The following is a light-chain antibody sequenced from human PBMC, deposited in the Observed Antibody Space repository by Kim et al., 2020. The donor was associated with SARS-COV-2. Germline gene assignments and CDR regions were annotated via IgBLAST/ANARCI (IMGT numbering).Light chain of an antibody. Sequence: EVLLTQPPGTLSLSPGERAILSCRASQSVSSSYLAWYQHKPGQSPRLLIHGASSRATGVPDRFRGGGSGTDFTLTITRLEPEDFAVYYCQQYGRSPTTFGQGTRREIK. J-gene: IGKJ5*01. CDR3: QQYGRSPTT. CDR2: GAS. V-gene: IGKV3-20*01. CDR1: QSVSSSY.